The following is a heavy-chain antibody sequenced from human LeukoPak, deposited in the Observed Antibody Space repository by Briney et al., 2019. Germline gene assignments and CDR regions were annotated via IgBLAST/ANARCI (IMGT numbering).Heavy chain of an antibody. D-gene: IGHD3-22*01. CDR2: ISDSGHRT. CDR3: ARAPPITYYYDSSGRLPKSNNDY. Sequence: GGSLRLSCAASGFIFSNYAMNWVRQAPGKGLEWVSTISDSGHRTYYADSVKARVTISRDNSKNTVFLQMSSLRADDTAVYYCARAPPITYYYDSSGRLPKSNNDYWGQGTLVTVSS. CDR1: GFIFSNYA. V-gene: IGHV3-23*01. J-gene: IGHJ4*02.